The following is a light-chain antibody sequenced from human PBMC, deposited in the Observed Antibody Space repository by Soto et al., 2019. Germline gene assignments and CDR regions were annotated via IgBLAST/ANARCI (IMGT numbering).Light chain of an antibody. Sequence: EIVLTQSPDTGSLSPGERATLSCRASQRVTSDYLGWYQQKPGQAPTLLIYDASSRATGIPDRCSGSGSGTDFNLTISTLEPEAFALYYCQHYSSSFGGGTRVEIK. CDR1: QRVTSDY. V-gene: IGKV3-20*01. J-gene: IGKJ4*01. CDR3: QHYSSS. CDR2: DAS.